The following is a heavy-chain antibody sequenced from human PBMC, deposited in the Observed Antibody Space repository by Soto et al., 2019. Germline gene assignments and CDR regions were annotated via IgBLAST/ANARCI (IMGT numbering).Heavy chain of an antibody. Sequence: GGSLRLSCAASGFTFSSYAMSWVRQAPGKGLEWVSAISGSGGSTYYADSVKGRFTISRDNSKNTLYLQMNSLRAEDTAVYYCAKVMRGGVDYYGMDVWGQGTTVTVSS. CDR2: ISGSGGST. V-gene: IGHV3-23*01. J-gene: IGHJ6*02. CDR3: AKVMRGGVDYYGMDV. D-gene: IGHD3-16*01. CDR1: GFTFSSYA.